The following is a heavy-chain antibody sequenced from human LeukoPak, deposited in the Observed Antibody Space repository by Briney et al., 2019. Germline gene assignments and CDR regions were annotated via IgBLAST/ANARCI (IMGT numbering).Heavy chain of an antibody. CDR1: SGSINNHY. CDR3: ARDQIGYGLDY. CDR2: IYDSWNT. D-gene: IGHD5-18*01. V-gene: IGHV4-59*11. Sequence: SETLSLTCIVSSGSINNHYWSWIRQPPGKGLEWIGYIYDSWNTNYNPSLKSRVAISIDTSKNQFSLNLTSVTAADTAVYYCARDQIGYGLDYWGQGTLVTVSS. J-gene: IGHJ4*02.